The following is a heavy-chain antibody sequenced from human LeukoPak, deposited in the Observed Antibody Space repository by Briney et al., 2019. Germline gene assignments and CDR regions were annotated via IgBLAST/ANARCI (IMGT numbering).Heavy chain of an antibody. CDR2: IYTSGST. D-gene: IGHD3-3*01. CDR3: ARESPRKDTIFGVVILNFDY. Sequence: SETLSLTCTVSGGSISSYYWSWIRQPAGKGLEWIGRIYTSGSTNYNPSLKSRVTMSVDTSKNQFSLKLRSVTAADTAVYYCARESPRKDTIFGVVILNFDYWGQGTLVTVSS. V-gene: IGHV4-4*07. CDR1: GGSISSYY. J-gene: IGHJ4*02.